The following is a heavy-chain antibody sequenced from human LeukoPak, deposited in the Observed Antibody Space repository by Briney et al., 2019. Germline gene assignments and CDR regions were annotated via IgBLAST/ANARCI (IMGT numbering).Heavy chain of an antibody. D-gene: IGHD3-3*01. CDR3: ARTVEDYDFWSGYYRPDYFDY. CDR1: GYTFTSYG. J-gene: IGHJ4*02. CDR2: ISAYNGNT. V-gene: IGHV1-18*01. Sequence: RASVKVSCKASGYTFTSYGISWVRQAPGQGLEWMGWISAYNGNTNYAQKLQGRVTMTTDTSTSTAYMELRSLRSDDTAVYYCARTVEDYDFWSGYYRPDYFDYWGQGTLVTVSS.